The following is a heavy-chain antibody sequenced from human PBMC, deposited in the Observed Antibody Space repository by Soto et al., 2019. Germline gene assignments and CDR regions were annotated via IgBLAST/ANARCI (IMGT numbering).Heavy chain of an antibody. CDR2: INHSGST. CDR3: ARALRSDFLSGLTYGWYYYYYMDV. Sequence: SEALSLTCAVYGGSFSGYYWSWIRQPPGKGLEWIGEINHSGSTNYNPSLKSRVTISVYTSKNQFSLKLSSVTAADTAVYYCARALRSDFLSGLTYGWYYYYYMDVWGKGTTVTVSS. J-gene: IGHJ6*03. V-gene: IGHV4-34*01. D-gene: IGHD3-3*01. CDR1: GGSFSGYY.